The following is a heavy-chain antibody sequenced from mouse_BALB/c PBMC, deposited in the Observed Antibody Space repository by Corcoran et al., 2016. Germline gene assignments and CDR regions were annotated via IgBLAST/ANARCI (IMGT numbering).Heavy chain of an antibody. CDR2: INTYTGEP. J-gene: IGHJ4*01. V-gene: IGHV9-3-1*01. CDR1: GYTFTNYG. CDR3: AREPYAMDY. Sequence: QIQLVQSGPELKKPGETVKISCKASGYTFTNYGMNWVKQAPGKGLKWMGWINTYTGEPTYADDFKGRCAFSLETSASTAYLQIKNLKNEDTATYFCAREPYAMDYWGQGTSVTVSS.